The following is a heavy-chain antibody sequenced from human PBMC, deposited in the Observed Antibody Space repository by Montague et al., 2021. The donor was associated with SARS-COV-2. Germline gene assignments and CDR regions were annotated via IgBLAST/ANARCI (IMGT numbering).Heavy chain of an antibody. CDR2: IYISGST. CDR3: ARTVVVPAAMSCYYGMDV. Sequence: SQTLSLTCSVSGGSISSGSYYWSWIRQPAGKGLEWIGRIYISGSTNYNPSLKSRVTMSVDTSKNQFSLKLSSGTAADTAVYYCARTVVVPAAMSCYYGMDVWGQGTSITGSS. V-gene: IGHV4-61*02. CDR1: GGSISSGSYY. D-gene: IGHD2-2*01. J-gene: IGHJ6*02.